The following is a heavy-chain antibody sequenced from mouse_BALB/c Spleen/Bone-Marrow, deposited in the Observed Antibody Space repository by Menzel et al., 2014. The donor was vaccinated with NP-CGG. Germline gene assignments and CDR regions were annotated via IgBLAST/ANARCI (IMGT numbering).Heavy chain of an antibody. D-gene: IGHD1-1*01. CDR1: GYTFSSYW. J-gene: IGHJ4*01. V-gene: IGHV1-9*01. CDR3: AREDITTVVEMDY. CDR2: ILPGSGNT. Sequence: QVQLQQSGAELMKLGASVKISCKATGYTFSSYWIEWVKQRPGHGLEWIGEILPGSGNTNYNEKFKGKATFTADTSSNTAYMQLSSLTSEDSAVYYCAREDITTVVEMDYWGQGTSVTVSS.